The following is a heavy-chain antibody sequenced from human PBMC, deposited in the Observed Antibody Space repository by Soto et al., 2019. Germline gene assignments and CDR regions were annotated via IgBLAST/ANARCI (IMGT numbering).Heavy chain of an antibody. D-gene: IGHD3-3*01. V-gene: IGHV3-23*01. CDR2: ISGGGGST. Sequence: GGSLRLSCAASGFTFNTYAMNWVRQVPGKGLEWVASISGGGGSTYYADSVKGRFTISRDTSKNTLYLQMNSLSAEDTAVYYCVRGPLTNPFGLVFDYWGQGTLVTVSS. CDR3: VRGPLTNPFGLVFDY. J-gene: IGHJ4*02. CDR1: GFTFNTYA.